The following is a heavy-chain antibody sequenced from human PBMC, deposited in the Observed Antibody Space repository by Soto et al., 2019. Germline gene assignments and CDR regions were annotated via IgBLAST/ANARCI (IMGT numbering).Heavy chain of an antibody. CDR3: ARAMEVDPIDY. Sequence: EVQLVESGGGLVQPGGSLRLSCAGSGFIFSTYDMSWVRQTAGKRLEWVSTIGVGGDTYYEDSVKGRFTIFRENAKNSWYLQMNSLRVGDTAIYYCARAMEVDPIDYWGQGTLVTVSS. CDR1: GFIFSTYD. CDR2: IGVGGDT. J-gene: IGHJ4*02. V-gene: IGHV3-13*01. D-gene: IGHD1-1*01.